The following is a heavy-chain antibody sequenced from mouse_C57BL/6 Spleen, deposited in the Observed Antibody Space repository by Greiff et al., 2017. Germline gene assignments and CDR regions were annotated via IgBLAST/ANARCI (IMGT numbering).Heavy chain of an antibody. V-gene: IGHV1-53*01. Sequence: QVQLQQPGTELVKPGASVKLSCKASGYTFTTYWMHWVKQRPGQGLEWIGNINPSNGGTNYNEKFKSKATLTVDKSSSTAYMQLSSLTSEDSAVYYCARGTGNLYYFDYWGQGTTLTVSS. CDR2: INPSNGGT. CDR1: GYTFTTYW. CDR3: ARGTGNLYYFDY. D-gene: IGHD3-3*01. J-gene: IGHJ2*01.